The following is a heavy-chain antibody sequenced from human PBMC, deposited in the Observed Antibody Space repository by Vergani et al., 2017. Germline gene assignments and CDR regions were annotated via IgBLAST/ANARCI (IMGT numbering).Heavy chain of an antibody. V-gene: IGHV1-69*01. CDR1: GYTFTGYY. J-gene: IGHJ3*02. Sequence: QVQLVQSGAEVKKPGASVKVSCKASGYTFTGYYMHWVRQAPGQGLEWMGGIIPIFGTANYAQKFQGRVTITADESTSTAYMELSSLRSEDTAVYYCARVSVAGTLGAFDIWGQGTMVTVSS. CDR2: IIPIFGTA. D-gene: IGHD6-19*01. CDR3: ARVSVAGTLGAFDI.